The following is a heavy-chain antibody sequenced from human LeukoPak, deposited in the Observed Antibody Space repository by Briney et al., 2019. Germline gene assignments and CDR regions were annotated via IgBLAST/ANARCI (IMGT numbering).Heavy chain of an antibody. V-gene: IGHV3-23*01. CDR3: AKTAGYSSSWYDY. Sequence: GGSLRLSCAGSGXTFSSYAMSWVRQAPGKGLEWVSGISGSGGSTYYAESVKGRFTISRDNPKNTLNLQMNSLRAEDTAVYYCAKTAGYSSSWYDYWGQGTLVTVSS. D-gene: IGHD6-13*01. CDR1: GXTFSSYA. CDR2: ISGSGGST. J-gene: IGHJ4*02.